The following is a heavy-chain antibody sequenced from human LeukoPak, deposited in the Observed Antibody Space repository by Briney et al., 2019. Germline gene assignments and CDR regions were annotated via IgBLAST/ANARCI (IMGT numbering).Heavy chain of an antibody. Sequence: PETLSLTCTVSGGSISSYYWSWIRQPPGKGLEWIGYIYYSGSTNYNPSLKSRVTISVDTSKNQFSLKLSSVTAADTAVYYCATRRIAVAAPFDFWGQGTLVTVSS. J-gene: IGHJ4*02. CDR3: ATRRIAVAAPFDF. D-gene: IGHD6-19*01. V-gene: IGHV4-59*01. CDR2: IYYSGST. CDR1: GGSISSYY.